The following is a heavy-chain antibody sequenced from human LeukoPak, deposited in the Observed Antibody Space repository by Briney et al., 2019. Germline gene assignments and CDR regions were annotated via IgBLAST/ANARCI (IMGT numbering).Heavy chain of an antibody. CDR1: GFTFSTYC. CDR2: ISYDGSNK. Sequence: TGGSLRLSCAASGFTFSTYCMHWVRQAPGKGLEWVTVISYDGSNKYYADSVKGRFTISRDNSKNTLYLQMNSLRAEDTAVYYCARDGRFGELLPLDYWGQGTLVTVSS. J-gene: IGHJ4*02. D-gene: IGHD3-10*01. CDR3: ARDGRFGELLPLDY. V-gene: IGHV3-30*04.